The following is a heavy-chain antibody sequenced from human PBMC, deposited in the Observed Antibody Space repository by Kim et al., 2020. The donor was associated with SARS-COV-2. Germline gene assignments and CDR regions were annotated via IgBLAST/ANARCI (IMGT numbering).Heavy chain of an antibody. J-gene: IGHJ5*02. D-gene: IGHD2-15*01. Sequence: ASVKVSCKASGNIFNRYVMHWVRQAPGQSLEWMGWINAANGNTKYSQKFQGRVTITWETSARTAYMDLSSLTSEDTAVYYCARGFCNDVNFFNWFDPCGQRTLVTVSS. V-gene: IGHV1-3*01. CDR1: GNIFNRYV. CDR2: INAANGNT. CDR3: ARGFCNDVNFFNWFDP.